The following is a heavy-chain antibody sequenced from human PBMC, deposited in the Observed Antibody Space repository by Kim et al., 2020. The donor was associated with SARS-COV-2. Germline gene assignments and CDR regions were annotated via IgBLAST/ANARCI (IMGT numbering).Heavy chain of an antibody. V-gene: IGHV3-21*01. J-gene: IGHJ4*02. Sequence: GGSLRLSCAASGFTFSDYSMNWVRQAPGKGLEWVSSISSESRQIFYGDSAKGRFTISRDNARNSLYLQMNSLRVEDTAVYYCVSEVHCTGGTCYSFDYWGQGTLVTVSS. CDR2: ISSESRQI. CDR3: VSEVHCTGGTCYSFDY. D-gene: IGHD2-15*01. CDR1: GFTFSDYS.